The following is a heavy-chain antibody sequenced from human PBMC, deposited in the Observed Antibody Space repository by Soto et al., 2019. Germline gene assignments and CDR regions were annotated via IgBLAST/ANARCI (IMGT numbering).Heavy chain of an antibody. Sequence: EASVKVSCKASGYTFTSYGISWVRQAPGQGLEWMGWISAYNGNTNYAQKFQGRVTMATDTSTSTAYMELRSLRSDDTAVYYCARVPDYYDSSGYPDVWGQGTTVTVSS. D-gene: IGHD3-22*01. J-gene: IGHJ6*02. CDR3: ARVPDYYDSSGYPDV. CDR2: ISAYNGNT. V-gene: IGHV1-18*01. CDR1: GYTFTSYG.